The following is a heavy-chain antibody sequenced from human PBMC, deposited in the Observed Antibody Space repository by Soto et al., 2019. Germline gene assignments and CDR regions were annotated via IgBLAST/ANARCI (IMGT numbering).Heavy chain of an antibody. Sequence: SVKGSRKASVYGLTIDGGGRRRQATGQRLEWMGWINAGNGNTKYSQKFQGRVTITRDTSASTAYIELSSLRSEDTAVYYCGRGSGLTWLDSWGKGSLVPVSS. J-gene: IGHJ5*01. CDR1: VYGLTIDG. D-gene: IGHD3-10*01. CDR3: GRGSGLTWLDS. CDR2: INAGNGNT. V-gene: IGHV1-3*01.